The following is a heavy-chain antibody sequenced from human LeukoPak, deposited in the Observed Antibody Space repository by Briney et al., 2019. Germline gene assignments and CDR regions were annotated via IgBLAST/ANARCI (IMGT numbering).Heavy chain of an antibody. Sequence: PSETLSLTCTVSGGSISSDYWSWIRQPAGKGLEWIWRIYTSGSTNYNPPLKSRDTMSVDTSKNQFSLKLSSVTVADTAVYYCARQAYDFWSGAFDYWGQGTLVTVSS. CDR2: IYTSGST. CDR3: ARQAYDFWSGAFDY. CDR1: GGSISSDY. V-gene: IGHV4-4*07. J-gene: IGHJ4*02. D-gene: IGHD3-3*01.